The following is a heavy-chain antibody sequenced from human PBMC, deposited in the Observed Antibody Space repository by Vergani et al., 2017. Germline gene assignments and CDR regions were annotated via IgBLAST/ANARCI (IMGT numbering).Heavy chain of an antibody. CDR2: IRSDESRR. V-gene: IGHV3-30*02. CDR1: GFTFNSYG. CDR3: ARGAQPGY. J-gene: IGHJ4*02. Sequence: QVQLVESGGGVVQPGGSLRLSCAASGFTFNSYGMHWVRQAPGKGLEWVASIRSDESRRYYGDSMEGPFTISRDNAKDSLYLQMNSPRAEDTAVYYCARGAQPGYWGQGTLVTVSS.